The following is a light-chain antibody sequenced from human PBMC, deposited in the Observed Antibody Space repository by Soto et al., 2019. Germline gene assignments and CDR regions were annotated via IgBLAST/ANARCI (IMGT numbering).Light chain of an antibody. CDR1: QSLLHSNGYNY. J-gene: IGKJ4*01. V-gene: IGKV2-28*01. CDR2: LGS. Sequence: MVVTQSPLSLPVTPGAPASISCRSSQSLLHSNGYNYLDWYLQKPGQSPQLLIYLGSNRSSGVPDRFSGSGSGTDFTLKISRVEAEDVGVYYCMQALQTPLTFGGGTKGDI. CDR3: MQALQTPLT.